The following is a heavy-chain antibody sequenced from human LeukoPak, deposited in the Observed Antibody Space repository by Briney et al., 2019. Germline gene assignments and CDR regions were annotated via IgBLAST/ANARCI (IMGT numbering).Heavy chain of an antibody. V-gene: IGHV4-39*01. Sequence: SETLSLTCTVSGGSITSNNDYWASIRQPPGKGLEWIGSIFHTQGASYNPSLKSRVTISLDTSKNQFSLSLTSVIAADPAVYYGGRHARRRGLIVGGEYWGKGVLVTVSS. CDR3: GRHARRRGLIVGGEY. CDR1: GGSITSNNDY. J-gene: IGHJ4*02. CDR2: IFHTQGA. D-gene: IGHD3-16*01.